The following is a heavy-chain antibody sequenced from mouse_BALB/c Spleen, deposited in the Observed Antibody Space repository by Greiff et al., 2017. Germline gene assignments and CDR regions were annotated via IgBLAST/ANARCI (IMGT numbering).Heavy chain of an antibody. Sequence: QVQLKESGAELARPGASVKMSCKASGYTFTSYTMHWVKQRPGQGLEWIGYINPSSGYTNYNQKFKDKATLTADKSSSTAYMQLSSLTSEDSAVYYCARSNYRYDYFDYWGQGTTLTVSS. CDR3: ARSNYRYDYFDY. CDR2: INPSSGYT. J-gene: IGHJ2*01. V-gene: IGHV1-4*01. CDR1: GYTFTSYT. D-gene: IGHD2-14*01.